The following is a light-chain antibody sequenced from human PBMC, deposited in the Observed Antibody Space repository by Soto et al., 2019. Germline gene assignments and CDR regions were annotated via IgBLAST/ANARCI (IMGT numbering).Light chain of an antibody. V-gene: IGKV3-20*01. CDR2: DAS. J-gene: IGKJ2*01. CDR1: QSVRSRY. Sequence: EFVVTQSPGTLSLSLGERATLSCRTSQSVRSRYLAWYQQKPGQAPTLLIYDASSRPGGIPDRFIGSGSVTYFTLTISRLEPEDFAVYYCQQYGDSPYTFGQGTKLEIK. CDR3: QQYGDSPYT.